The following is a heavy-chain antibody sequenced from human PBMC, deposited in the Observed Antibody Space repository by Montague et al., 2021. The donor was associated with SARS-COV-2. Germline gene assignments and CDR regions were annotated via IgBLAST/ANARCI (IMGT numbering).Heavy chain of an antibody. J-gene: IGHJ4*02. Sequence: VKPTQTLTLTCTFSGFSLRRDDEGVAWIRQSPGQALEWLAVIYWNGDKRYSPSLQRRPTITKDTSENQVVLTMTNMDPVDTATYYCAHRGMIRGLIFDYWGQGTLVTVSS. V-gene: IGHV2-5*01. CDR1: GFSLRRDDEG. D-gene: IGHD3-10*01. CDR3: AHRGMIRGLIFDY. CDR2: IYWNGDK.